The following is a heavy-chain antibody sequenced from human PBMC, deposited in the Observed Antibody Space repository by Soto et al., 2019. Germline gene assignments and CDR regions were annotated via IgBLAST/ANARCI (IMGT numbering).Heavy chain of an antibody. CDR1: GFSFSSYW. V-gene: IGHV3-7*01. J-gene: IGHJ4*02. Sequence: EVQLEESGGGLVQPGGSLRLSCPASGFSFSSYWMSWVRQAPGKGPEWVAIVSSDGRDKTYAESVKGRFTISRDNAEKSLFLQMNSLRADDTAVYLCARDDRYSGTFDYWGQGALVTVSS. CDR2: VSSDGRDK. D-gene: IGHD3-16*02. CDR3: ARDDRYSGTFDY.